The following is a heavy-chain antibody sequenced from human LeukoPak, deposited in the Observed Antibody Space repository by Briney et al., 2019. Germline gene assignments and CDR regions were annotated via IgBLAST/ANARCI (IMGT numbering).Heavy chain of an antibody. V-gene: IGHV3-64D*06. CDR1: GFTFSTYV. Sequence: GGSLRLSCSVSGFTFSTYVMHWVRQAPGKGLEYVSAISSNGDNTYYADSVKGRFTISRDNSKNTLYLQMSSLRADDSAVYYCVRGTGFWGQGTLVTVSS. J-gene: IGHJ4*02. CDR2: ISSNGDNT. CDR3: VRGTGF.